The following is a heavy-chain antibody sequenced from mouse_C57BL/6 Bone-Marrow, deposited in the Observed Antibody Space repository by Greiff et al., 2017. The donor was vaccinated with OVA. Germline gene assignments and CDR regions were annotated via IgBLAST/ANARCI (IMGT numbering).Heavy chain of an antibody. V-gene: IGHV3-6*01. CDR1: GYSITSGYY. D-gene: IGHD2-4*01. CDR3: ARGDDYDYAMDY. CDR2: ISYDGSN. J-gene: IGHJ4*01. Sequence: EVQLQESGPGLVKPSQSLSLSCSVTGYSITSGYYWNWIRQFPGNQLEWVGYISYDGSNNYNPSLKNRISITRDTSKNPFFLKLNSVTTEDAATYYCARGDDYDYAMDYWGQGTSVTVSS.